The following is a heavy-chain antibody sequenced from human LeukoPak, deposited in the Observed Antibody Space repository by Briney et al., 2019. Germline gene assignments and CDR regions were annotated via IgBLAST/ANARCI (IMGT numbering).Heavy chain of an antibody. CDR1: GFTVSSNY. Sequence: GGSLRLSCAASGFTVSSNYMSWVRQAPGKELEWVSVIYSGGSTYYADSVKGRFTISRDNSKNTLYLQMNSLRAEDTAVYYCARDYYGSGSYRDGMDVWGQGTTVTVSS. J-gene: IGHJ6*02. V-gene: IGHV3-66*01. CDR2: IYSGGST. D-gene: IGHD3-10*01. CDR3: ARDYYGSGSYRDGMDV.